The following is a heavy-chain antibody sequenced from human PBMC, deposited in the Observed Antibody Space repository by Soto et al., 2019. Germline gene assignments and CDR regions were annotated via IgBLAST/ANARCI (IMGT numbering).Heavy chain of an antibody. J-gene: IGHJ4*02. Sequence: EVQLLESGGGLVQPGGSLRLSCAASGFTFSSYAMSWVHQAPGKGLEWVSALNSRGGSTYFADSVKGRFTISRDSSKHTLYLQMNSLRAEDTAVYYCAKDRSSTSCYAFDYWGQGTLVTVSS. V-gene: IGHV3-23*01. CDR3: AKDRSSTSCYAFDY. CDR2: LNSRGGST. CDR1: GFTFSSYA. D-gene: IGHD2-2*01.